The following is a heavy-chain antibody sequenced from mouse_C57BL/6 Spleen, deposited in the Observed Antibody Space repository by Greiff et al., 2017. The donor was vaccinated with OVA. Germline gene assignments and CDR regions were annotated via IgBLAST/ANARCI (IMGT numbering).Heavy chain of an antibody. J-gene: IGHJ4*01. CDR2: IYPGGGYT. D-gene: IGHD2-5*01. CDR3: ARWDSNYAMDY. V-gene: IGHV1-63*01. CDR1: GYTFTNYW. Sequence: VKLVESGAELVRPGTSVKMSCKASGYTFTNYWIGWAKQRPGHGLEWIGDIYPGGGYTNYNEKFKGKATLTADKSSSTAYMQFSSLTSEDSAIYYCARWDSNYAMDYWGQGTSVTVSS.